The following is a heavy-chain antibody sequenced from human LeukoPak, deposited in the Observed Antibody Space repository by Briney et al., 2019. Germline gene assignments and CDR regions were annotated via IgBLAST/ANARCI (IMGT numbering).Heavy chain of an antibody. J-gene: IGHJ5*02. D-gene: IGHD6-13*01. Sequence: GGSLRLSCAASGFTFSTYWMHWVRQAPGKGLVWVSRINSDGSGTTYADPVRGRFTVSRDNAKNTLYLQMNSLRAEDTAVYYCARGQHLANEGFGPWGQGTLVTVSS. CDR2: INSDGSGT. CDR1: GFTFSTYW. V-gene: IGHV3-74*01. CDR3: ARGQHLANEGFGP.